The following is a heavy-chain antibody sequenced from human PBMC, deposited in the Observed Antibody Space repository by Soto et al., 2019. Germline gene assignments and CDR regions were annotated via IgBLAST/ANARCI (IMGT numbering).Heavy chain of an antibody. CDR1: GYSFTSYT. J-gene: IGHJ4*02. V-gene: IGHV1-3*04. CDR3: ARGYDFGESVDS. Sequence: ASVKVSCKTSGYSFTSYTIHWVRQAPGQRLEWMRWINTGNDNTKYSQKFQGRVTITRDTSASTAYMEVSSLTSEDTAVYYCARGYDFGESVDSWGQGTLVTVSS. D-gene: IGHD4-17*01. CDR2: INTGNDNT.